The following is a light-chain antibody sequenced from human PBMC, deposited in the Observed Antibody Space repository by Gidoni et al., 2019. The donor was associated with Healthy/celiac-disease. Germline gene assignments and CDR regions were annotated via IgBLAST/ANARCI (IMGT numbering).Light chain of an antibody. CDR1: SSNIGAGYD. V-gene: IGLV1-40*01. CDR2: GNS. Sequence: QSVLTQPPSVSGAPGQSVTISCTGSSSNIGAGYDVHWYQQLPGTAPKLLIYGNSNRPSGVPDRCSGSKSGTSASLAITGLQAEDEADYYCQSYDSSLSGFYVFGTGTKVTVL. J-gene: IGLJ1*01. CDR3: QSYDSSLSGFYV.